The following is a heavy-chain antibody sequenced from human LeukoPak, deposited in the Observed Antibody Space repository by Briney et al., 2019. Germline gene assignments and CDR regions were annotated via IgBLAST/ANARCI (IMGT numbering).Heavy chain of an antibody. CDR2: IYYSGST. J-gene: IGHJ4*02. V-gene: IGHV4-59*12. CDR3: AREGGPYRSLDY. CDR1: GGSISSYY. Sequence: SETLSLTCTVSGGSISSYYWSWIRQPPGKGLEWIGYIYYSGSTNYNPSLKSRVAISVDKSENHISLKLTSVTAADTAVYYCAREGGPYRSLDYWGQGTLVTVAS.